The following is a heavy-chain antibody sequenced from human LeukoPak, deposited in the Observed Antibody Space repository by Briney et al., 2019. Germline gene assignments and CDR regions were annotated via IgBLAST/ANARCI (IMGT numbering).Heavy chain of an antibody. Sequence: SETLSLTCTVSGGSISSYYWSWIRQPPGKGLEWIGYIYHSGSTYYNPSLKSRVTISVDRSKNQFSLKLSSVTAADTAVYYCARSDIVATMNAFDIWGQGTMVTVSS. V-gene: IGHV4-59*12. CDR2: IYHSGST. J-gene: IGHJ3*02. CDR3: ARSDIVATMNAFDI. D-gene: IGHD5-12*01. CDR1: GGSISSYY.